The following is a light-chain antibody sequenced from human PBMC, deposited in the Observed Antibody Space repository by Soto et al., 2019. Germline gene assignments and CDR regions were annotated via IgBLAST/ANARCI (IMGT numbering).Light chain of an antibody. V-gene: IGKV1-5*03. CDR1: QSTRTW. CDR3: RQYNTYPWT. Sequence: DIQMTQSPSTLSASVGDRVTITCRASQSTRTWLAWYQQKPGKAPKGLIYKLSNLKSGVPPRFRGRGSETEFTLTIDSLQPDDFATYYCRQYNTYPWTFGQGTKVEIK. J-gene: IGKJ1*01. CDR2: KLS.